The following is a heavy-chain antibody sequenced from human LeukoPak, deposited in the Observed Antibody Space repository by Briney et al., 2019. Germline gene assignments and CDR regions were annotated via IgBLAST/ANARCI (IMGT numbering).Heavy chain of an antibody. Sequence: GGSLRLSCAASGFTFDDYAMHWVRQAPGKGLEWVSGISWNSGSIGYADSVKGRFTISRDNAKNSLYLQMNSLRAEDTALYYWAKGTAVAVLSTLDFDYWGQGTLVTVSS. V-gene: IGHV3-9*01. CDR3: AKGTAVAVLSTLDFDY. D-gene: IGHD6-19*01. CDR1: GFTFDDYA. CDR2: ISWNSGSI. J-gene: IGHJ4*02.